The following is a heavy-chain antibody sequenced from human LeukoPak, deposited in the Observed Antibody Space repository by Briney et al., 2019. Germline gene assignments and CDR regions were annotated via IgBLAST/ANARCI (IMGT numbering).Heavy chain of an antibody. CDR1: SRSFSAYY. J-gene: IGHJ3*02. D-gene: IGHD5-12*01. CDR3: ARGRRGYGGYGGGLDAFDI. V-gene: IGHV4-59*01. Sequence: SETLSLTCAVYSRSFSAYYWTWIRQPPGKGLEWIGYIYYSGSTNYNPSLKSRVTISVDTSKNQFSLKLSSVTAADTAVYYCARGRRGYGGYGGGLDAFDIWGQGTMVTASS. CDR2: IYYSGST.